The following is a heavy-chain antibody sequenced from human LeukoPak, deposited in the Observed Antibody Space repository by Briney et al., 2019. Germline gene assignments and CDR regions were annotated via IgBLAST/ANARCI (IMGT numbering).Heavy chain of an antibody. D-gene: IGHD5-12*01. V-gene: IGHV3-7*01. J-gene: IGHJ4*02. CDR1: GFTFSNYW. CDR2: INQDGSEE. CDR3: VRDGGVSGYDLLDY. Sequence: GGSPRLSCAASGFTFSNYWMTWVRQAPGKGLEWGAHINQDGSEEHYMDSAKARFTISRDNAKNSLSLQMNSLRAEDTAVYYCVRDGGVSGYDLLDYWGQGTLVTVSS.